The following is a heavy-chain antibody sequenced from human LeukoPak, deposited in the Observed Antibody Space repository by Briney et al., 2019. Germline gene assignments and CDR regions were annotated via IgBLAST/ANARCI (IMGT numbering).Heavy chain of an antibody. CDR1: GFTFSSYA. CDR3: ARIEWERLGRAFDI. CDR2: ISYDGGNK. D-gene: IGHD1-26*01. J-gene: IGHJ3*02. V-gene: IGHV3-30*14. Sequence: GGSLRLSCAASGFTFSSYAMHWVRQAPGKGLEWVAVISYDGGNKYYADSVKGRFTISRDNSKNTLYLQMNSLRAEDMAVYYCARIEWERLGRAFDIWGQGTMVTVSS.